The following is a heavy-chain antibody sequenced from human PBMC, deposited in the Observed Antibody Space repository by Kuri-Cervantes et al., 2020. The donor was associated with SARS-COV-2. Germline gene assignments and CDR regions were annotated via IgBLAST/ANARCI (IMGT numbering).Heavy chain of an antibody. Sequence: GESLKISCTASGFIFSDYYMTWIRQAPGKGLEWVSNIGPSDSPKYYADSVKGRFTISRDNSKNTLYLQMNSLRAEDTAVYYCARDPDSGSYYGAFDIWGQGTMVTVSS. CDR2: IGPSDSPK. D-gene: IGHD1-26*01. CDR1: GFIFSDYY. CDR3: ARDPDSGSYYGAFDI. V-gene: IGHV3-11*04. J-gene: IGHJ3*02.